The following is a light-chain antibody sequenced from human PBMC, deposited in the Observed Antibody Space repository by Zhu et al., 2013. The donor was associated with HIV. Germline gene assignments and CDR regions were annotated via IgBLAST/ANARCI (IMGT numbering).Light chain of an antibody. Sequence: DIQMTQSPSFVSASVGDRVTITCRTSQGVSTWLAWYQQKPGKAPQLLIYAASTLQDGVPARFSGSGSGMDFSLTISSLQPEDSATYFCQQSNSFPLTFGGRDQARDQT. CDR2: AAS. V-gene: IGKV1-12*01. CDR3: QQSNSFPLT. J-gene: IGKJ4*01. CDR1: QGVSTW.